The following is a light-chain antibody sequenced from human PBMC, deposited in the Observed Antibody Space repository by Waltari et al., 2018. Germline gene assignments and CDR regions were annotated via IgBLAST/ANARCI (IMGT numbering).Light chain of an antibody. CDR3: QQYCTIPIT. J-gene: IGKJ5*01. CDR2: AAS. Sequence: DIQMTQSPSSLSASVGDRVTITCRASQSISSYLNWYQQKPGKAPKLLIYAASSLQSGVPSRFSGIGSGTDFTLTISSLQAEDVAVYYCQQYCTIPITFGQGTRLEIK. V-gene: IGKV1-39*01. CDR1: QSISSY.